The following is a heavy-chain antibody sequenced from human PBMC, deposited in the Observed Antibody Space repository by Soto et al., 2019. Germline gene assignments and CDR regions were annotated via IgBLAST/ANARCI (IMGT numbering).Heavy chain of an antibody. J-gene: IGHJ4*02. V-gene: IGHV3-23*01. CDR3: AEVRVVRGVLLGYFDY. D-gene: IGHD3-10*02. CDR1: GFTFSTYA. Sequence: GGSLRLSCAASGFTFSTYAMSWVRQAPGKGLEWVSTISSGGATTHYADSVKGLFIISRDNSKNTLYLQMNSLRAEDTAVYFCAEVRVVRGVLLGYFDYWGQGTLVTVSS. CDR2: ISSGGATT.